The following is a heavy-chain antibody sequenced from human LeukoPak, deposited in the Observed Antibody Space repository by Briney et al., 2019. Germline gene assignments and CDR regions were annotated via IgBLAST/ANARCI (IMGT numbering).Heavy chain of an antibody. J-gene: IGHJ4*02. Sequence: ASVKVSCKASGGTFNSYGIIWVRQAPGQGLEWMGWISAYNGNTNYAQKLQGRVTMTTDTSTSTAYMELRSLRSDDTAVYYCARGNYDSSGTAPGYWGQGTLVTVSS. CDR2: ISAYNGNT. CDR3: ARGNYDSSGTAPGY. V-gene: IGHV1-18*01. D-gene: IGHD3-22*01. CDR1: GGTFNSYG.